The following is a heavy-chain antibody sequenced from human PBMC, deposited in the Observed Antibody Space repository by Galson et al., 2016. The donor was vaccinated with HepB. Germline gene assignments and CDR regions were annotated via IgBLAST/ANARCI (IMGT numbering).Heavy chain of an antibody. CDR3: ASVNAMIRDIGTLDL. V-gene: IGHV3-72*01. CDR1: GFSFSDHY. J-gene: IGHJ3*01. CDR2: IRKSANSYTT. D-gene: IGHD3-10*01. Sequence: SLRLSCAASGFSFSDHYMAWVRQAPGKGLEWVGRIRKSANSYTTEYGASVKGRFSVSRDDSKNALYLQMNSLKSEDTAVYHCASVNAMIRDIGTLDLLGNGTLVTVSS.